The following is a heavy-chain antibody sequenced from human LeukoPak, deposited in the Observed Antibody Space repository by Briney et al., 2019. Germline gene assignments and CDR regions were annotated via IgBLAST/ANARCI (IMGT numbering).Heavy chain of an antibody. V-gene: IGHV4-59*01. D-gene: IGHD6-13*01. CDR1: GGSISSYY. CDR2: IYYSGNT. CDR3: ARGESSWYL. Sequence: TSETLSLTCTVSGGSISSYYWSWIRQPPGKGLEWIGYIYYSGNTNYNPSLKSRVTISVDTSKNQFSLKLSSVTAADTAVYYCARGESSWYLWGQGTLVTVSS. J-gene: IGHJ4*02.